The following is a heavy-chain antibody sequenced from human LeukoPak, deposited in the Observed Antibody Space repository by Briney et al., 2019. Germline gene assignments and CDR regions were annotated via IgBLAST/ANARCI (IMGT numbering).Heavy chain of an antibody. CDR3: AKGSAAGRPYYFDD. CDR2: VGPSGVTT. CDR1: GFTFSSYA. J-gene: IGHJ4*02. D-gene: IGHD6-13*01. V-gene: IGHV3-23*01. Sequence: GGSLRLSCAASGFTFSSYAMSWVRQAPGKGLEWVSAVGPSGVTTYYADSVKGRFTISRDNSKNTLYLQMNSLRAEDTALYYCAKGSAAGRPYYFDDCGQGTLVTVSA.